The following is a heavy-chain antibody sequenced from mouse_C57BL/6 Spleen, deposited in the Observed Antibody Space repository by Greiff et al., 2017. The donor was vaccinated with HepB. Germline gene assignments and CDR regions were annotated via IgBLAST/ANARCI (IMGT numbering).Heavy chain of an antibody. Sequence: VQLQQSGPGLVQPSQSLSITCTVSGFSLTSYGVHWVRQSPGKGLEWLGVIWRGGSTDYNAAFMSRLSITKDNSKSQVFFKMNSLQADDTAIYYCAKTLYGSSLYYAMDYWGQGTSVTVSS. CDR1: GFSLTSYG. CDR2: IWRGGST. CDR3: AKTLYGSSLYYAMDY. D-gene: IGHD1-1*01. J-gene: IGHJ4*01. V-gene: IGHV2-5*01.